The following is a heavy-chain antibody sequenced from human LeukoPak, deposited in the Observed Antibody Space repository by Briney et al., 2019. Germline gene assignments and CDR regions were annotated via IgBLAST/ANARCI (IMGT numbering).Heavy chain of an antibody. CDR3: ARAHNRDWFDA. CDR1: GFTLNSNN. D-gene: IGHD2/OR15-2a*01. Sequence: GGSLRLSCVASGFTLNSNNMNWVRQAPGKGLEWVAYISFSSASIYYADSVKGRFTISRDNAKNSLFLQMNSLSAGDTAVYYCARAHNRDWFDAWGQGALVTVSS. V-gene: IGHV3-48*03. J-gene: IGHJ5*02. CDR2: ISFSSASI.